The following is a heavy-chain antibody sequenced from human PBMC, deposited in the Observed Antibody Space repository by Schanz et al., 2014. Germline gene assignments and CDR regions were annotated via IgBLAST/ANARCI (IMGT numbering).Heavy chain of an antibody. V-gene: IGHV3-23*01. CDR3: AKVWGSDYFYPFDY. D-gene: IGHD3-22*01. J-gene: IGHJ4*02. Sequence: EVQLLESGGGLVQPGGSLRLSCATSGFTFSTYAMSWVRQAPGKGLEWVSGISGGGGSAYYADSVKGRFTISRDNSKNTLYLQMSSLRAEDTAVYYCAKVWGSDYFYPFDYWGQGTLVTVSS. CDR2: ISGGGGSA. CDR1: GFTFSTYA.